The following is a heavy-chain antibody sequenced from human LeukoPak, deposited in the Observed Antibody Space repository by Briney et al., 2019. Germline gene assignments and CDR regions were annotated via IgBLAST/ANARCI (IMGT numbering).Heavy chain of an antibody. CDR1: GRHISSYY. CDR3: ARRRTTGLSGYMDV. CDR2: IYNSGST. J-gene: IGHJ6*03. V-gene: IGHV4-59*08. D-gene: IGHD2-2*01. Sequence: SETLSLTCTVSGRHISSYYWRCLPQPPGKGGEWIGDIYNSGSTNYNSSLESRVTISVGTSKKQFSLKVSSVTAADTAVYYCARRRTTGLSGYMDVWGKGTTVTVSS.